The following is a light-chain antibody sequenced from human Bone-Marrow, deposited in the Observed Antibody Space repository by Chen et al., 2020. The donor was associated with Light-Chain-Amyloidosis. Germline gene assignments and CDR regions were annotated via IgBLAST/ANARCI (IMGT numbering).Light chain of an antibody. CDR2: EVS. J-gene: IGLJ2*01. CDR3: CSYAGSSTPVV. V-gene: IGLV2-23*02. CDR1: SSDVGSYNL. Sequence: QSALTQPASVSGSPGQSITISCTGTSSDVGSYNLVSWYQQHPGKAPKLMLYEVSKRPSGVSKRFSGSKSGNTASLTISGLQAEDEADYDCCSYAGSSTPVVFGGGTKLTVL.